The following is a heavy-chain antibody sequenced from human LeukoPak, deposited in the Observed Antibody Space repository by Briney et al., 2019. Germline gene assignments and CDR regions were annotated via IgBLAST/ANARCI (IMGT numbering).Heavy chain of an antibody. CDR3: TVGPHHYFDS. J-gene: IGHJ4*02. D-gene: IGHD4-11*01. Sequence: PSETLSLTCTVSGGSINSGGYYWSWIRQHPGKGLEWTGYISYSGSTYYNPSLKSRVTISLDTSKNQFSLRLSSVSTADTAVYFCTVGPHHYFDSWGQGTLVTASS. CDR1: GGSINSGGYY. CDR2: ISYSGST. V-gene: IGHV4-31*03.